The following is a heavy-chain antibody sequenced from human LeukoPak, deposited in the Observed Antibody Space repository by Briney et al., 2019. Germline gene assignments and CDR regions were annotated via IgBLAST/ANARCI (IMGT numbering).Heavy chain of an antibody. D-gene: IGHD5-24*01. V-gene: IGHV3-7*01. CDR2: IKQDGSEK. J-gene: IGHJ4*02. CDR1: GFTFSSYW. Sequence: GGSLRLSCAASGFTFSSYWMSWVRQAPGKGLEWVANIKQDGSEKYYVDSVKGRFTISRDNAKNSLYLQMNSLRAEDTAVYYCARVRRSRDGDYFDYWGQGTLVTVSS. CDR3: ARVRRSRDGDYFDY.